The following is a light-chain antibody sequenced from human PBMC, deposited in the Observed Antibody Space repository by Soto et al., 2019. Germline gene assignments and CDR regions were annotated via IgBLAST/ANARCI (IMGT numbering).Light chain of an antibody. J-gene: IGKJ1*01. Sequence: EIVLTQSPGTLSLSPGERATLSCKTSQTSGSNFLAWYQQKPGQAPRLLIYGASSRATGIPDRFSGSGSGTDFTLTISRLEPEDFAVYYCQQYGSSPTWTFGQGTKVDIK. CDR3: QQYGSSPTWT. V-gene: IGKV3-20*01. CDR2: GAS. CDR1: QTSGSNF.